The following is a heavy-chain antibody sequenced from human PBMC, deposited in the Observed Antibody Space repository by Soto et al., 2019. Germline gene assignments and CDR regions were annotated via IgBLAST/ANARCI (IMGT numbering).Heavy chain of an antibody. CDR3: SRDDSDWFFN. CDR1: GFTFGASN. D-gene: IGHD3-9*01. Sequence: PGGSLRLSCAASGFTFGASNLQWVRQASGKGLEWLGRIGSKGETYATTYAASVKGRFTISRDDSKKTAYLQTNNLESEDTAVYYCSRDDSDWFFNWGRGTLVTVSS. V-gene: IGHV3-73*01. CDR2: IGSKGETYAT. J-gene: IGHJ4*02.